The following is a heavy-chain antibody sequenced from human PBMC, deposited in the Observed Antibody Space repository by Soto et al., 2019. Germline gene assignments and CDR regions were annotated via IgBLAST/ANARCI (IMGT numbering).Heavy chain of an antibody. J-gene: IGHJ6*02. Sequence: QVQLVESGGGVVQPGRSLRLSCAASGFTFSSYGMHWVRQAPGKGLERVAVIWYDGSNKYYADSVKGRFTISRDNSKNTLYLQMNSLRAEDTAVYYCARDGNHWGLDVWGQGTTVTVSS. V-gene: IGHV3-33*01. CDR2: IWYDGSNK. D-gene: IGHD7-27*01. CDR1: GFTFSSYG. CDR3: ARDGNHWGLDV.